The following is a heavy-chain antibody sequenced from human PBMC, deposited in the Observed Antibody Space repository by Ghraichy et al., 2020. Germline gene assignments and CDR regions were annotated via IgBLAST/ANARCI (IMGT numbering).Heavy chain of an antibody. D-gene: IGHD5-24*01. CDR1: GASIRTSYYY. CDR2: IYYSGSS. J-gene: IGHJ3*02. V-gene: IGHV4-31*03. Sequence: SETLSLTFPVLGASIRTSYYYWNWIRQYPGKGLEWIGFIYYSGSSNSTPSLTSRVALSVDTSKNQFFLKLSSVSEADTAVYYCARVPQQGVPEMALDIWGQGTLVTVSS. CDR3: ARVPQQGVPEMALDI.